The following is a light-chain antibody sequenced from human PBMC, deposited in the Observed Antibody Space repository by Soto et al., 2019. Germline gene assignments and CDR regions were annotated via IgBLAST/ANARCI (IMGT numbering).Light chain of an antibody. Sequence: DIQMTQSPSTVSASVGDRITITCRASQSINTCLAWYRQRPGEAPQLLIYDVSTLAMGVPARFSGSGSGTDFTLSISRLQADDFATFYCQQYQTYSRTFGQGTKVEVK. CDR2: DVS. CDR3: QQYQTYSRT. V-gene: IGKV1-5*01. J-gene: IGKJ1*01. CDR1: QSINTC.